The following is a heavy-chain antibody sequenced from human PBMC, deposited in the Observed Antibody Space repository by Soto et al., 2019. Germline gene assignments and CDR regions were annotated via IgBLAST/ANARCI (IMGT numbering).Heavy chain of an antibody. CDR1: GFTFSSYA. Sequence: QVQLVESGGGVVQPGRSLRLSCAASGFTFSSYAMHWVRQAPGKGLEWVAVISYDGSNKYYADSVKGRFTISRDNSKNTLYLQMNSLIAEDTAVYYCARDRGLDYWGQGTLVTVSS. CDR3: ARDRGLDY. V-gene: IGHV3-30-3*01. J-gene: IGHJ4*02. CDR2: ISYDGSNK.